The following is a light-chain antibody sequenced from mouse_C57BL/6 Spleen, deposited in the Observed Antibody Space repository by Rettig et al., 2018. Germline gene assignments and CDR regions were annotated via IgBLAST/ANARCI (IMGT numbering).Light chain of an antibody. CDR1: QSIGTS. CDR3: QQSNSRPLT. Sequence: DILLTQSPAILSVSPGERVSFSCRASQSIGTSIHWYQQRTNGSPRLLIKNSSESISGIPSRFSGSGSGTDFTLSINSVESEDIGDYYCQQSNSRPLTFGAGTKLELK. CDR2: NSS. J-gene: IGKJ5*01. V-gene: IGKV5-48*01.